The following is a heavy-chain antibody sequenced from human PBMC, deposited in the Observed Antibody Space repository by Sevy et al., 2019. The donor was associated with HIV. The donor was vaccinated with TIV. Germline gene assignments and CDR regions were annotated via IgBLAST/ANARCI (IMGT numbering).Heavy chain of an antibody. CDR3: VTHNWNGDYLDY. D-gene: IGHD1-1*01. Sequence: SETLSLTCTVSGGSISSSTYYWGWIRQPPGKGLEWLGSIYYSGSTYLNPSLKSRLTISVDTSKKEFSLRLSSVTAADTAAYYCVTHNWNGDYLDYWGQGTLVTFSS. CDR2: IYYSGST. V-gene: IGHV4-39*01. J-gene: IGHJ4*02. CDR1: GGSISSSTYY.